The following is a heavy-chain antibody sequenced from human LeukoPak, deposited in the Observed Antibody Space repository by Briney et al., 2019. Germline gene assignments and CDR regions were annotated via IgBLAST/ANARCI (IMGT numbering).Heavy chain of an antibody. CDR1: GFTFSSYA. D-gene: IGHD6-13*01. CDR2: ISYDGSNK. CDR3: ARDALCIAAAGTFCYYYGMDV. J-gene: IGHJ6*02. Sequence: PGGSLRLSCAASGFTFSSYAMHWVRQAPGKGLEWVAVISYDGSNKYYADSVKGRFTISRDNSKNTLYLQMNSLRAEDTAVYYCARDALCIAAAGTFCYYYGMDVWGQGTTVTVSS. V-gene: IGHV3-30-3*01.